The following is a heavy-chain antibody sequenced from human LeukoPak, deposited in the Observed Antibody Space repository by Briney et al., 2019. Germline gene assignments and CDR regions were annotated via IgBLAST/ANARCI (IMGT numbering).Heavy chain of an antibody. CDR1: GYTFTSYD. CDR3: ARNEGTVTTEYFQH. J-gene: IGHJ1*01. V-gene: IGHV1-8*01. Sequence: ASVKVSCKASGYTFTSYDINWVRQATGQGLEWMGWMNPNSGNTGYAQKFQGRVTMTRNTSISTAYMELSSLRSEDTAVYYCARNEGTVTTEYFQHWGQGTLVTVSS. D-gene: IGHD4-17*01. CDR2: MNPNSGNT.